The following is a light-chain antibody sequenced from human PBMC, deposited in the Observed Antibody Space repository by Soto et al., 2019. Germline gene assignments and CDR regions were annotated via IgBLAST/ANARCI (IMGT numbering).Light chain of an antibody. CDR1: QGLSSD. Sequence: DNQLTQSPSFLAASVGARVTITCRASQGLSSDLAWYQQKPGKAPKLLIYAASTLQSGVPSRFSGSGSGTEFTLTIISLQPEDFATYYCQHLNSYPITFGQGTRMEIK. V-gene: IGKV1-9*01. J-gene: IGKJ5*01. CDR3: QHLNSYPIT. CDR2: AAS.